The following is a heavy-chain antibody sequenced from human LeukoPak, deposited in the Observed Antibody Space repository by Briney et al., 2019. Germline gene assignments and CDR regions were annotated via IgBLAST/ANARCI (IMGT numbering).Heavy chain of an antibody. V-gene: IGHV4-34*01. CDR2: INNSGST. D-gene: IGHD1-1*01. J-gene: IGHJ4*02. CDR3: ARDDAGTNY. CDR1: GGSFSGYY. Sequence: SETLSLTCAVYGGSFSGYYWNWIRQPPGKGLEWIGEINNSGSTNYYPSLKSRVTISVDTSKNQFSLKLSSVAAADTAVYYCARDDAGTNYWGQGTLVTVSS.